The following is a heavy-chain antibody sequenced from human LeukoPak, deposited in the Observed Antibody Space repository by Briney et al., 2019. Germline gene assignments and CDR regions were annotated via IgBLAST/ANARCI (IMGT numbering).Heavy chain of an antibody. D-gene: IGHD3-22*01. CDR3: ARVTWYYYDSSGYYLPFDY. J-gene: IGHJ4*02. CDR2: INQDGSAK. V-gene: IGHV3-7*01. CDR1: GFTLSGHW. Sequence: GGSLRLSCAASGFTLSGHWMTWVRQAPGKGLEWVANINQDGSAKYYVDSVKGRFTISRDNAKNSMYLQMNSLRAEDTAVYYCARVTWYYYDSSGYYLPFDYWGQGTLVTVSS.